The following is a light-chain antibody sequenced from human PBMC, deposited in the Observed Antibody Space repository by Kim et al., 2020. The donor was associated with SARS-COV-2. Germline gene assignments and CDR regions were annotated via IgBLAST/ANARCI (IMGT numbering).Light chain of an antibody. CDR3: CSYAGTNNVL. CDR1: SGDIGANNY. J-gene: IGLJ2*01. Sequence: GQTVTISCAGTSGDIGANNYVSWYQQHPGKAPNFMIYEVRKRPSGVPDRFAGSKSGNAASLTVSGLQADDEADYYCCSYAGTNNVLFGGGTQLTVL. CDR2: EVR. V-gene: IGLV2-8*01.